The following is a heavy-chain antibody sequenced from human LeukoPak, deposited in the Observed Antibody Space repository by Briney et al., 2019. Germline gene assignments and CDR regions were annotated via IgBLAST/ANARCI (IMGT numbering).Heavy chain of an antibody. CDR3: ARSRPVPRAGYFDY. V-gene: IGHV3-30*04. CDR1: GFTFSSYA. Sequence: GRSLRLSCGASGFTFSSYAMHRVRQAPGKGLEWVAVISYDGSNKYYADSVKGRFTISRDNSKNTLYLPMNSLRAEDTAVYYCARSRPVPRAGYFDYWGQGTLVTVSS. D-gene: IGHD6-19*01. CDR2: ISYDGSNK. J-gene: IGHJ4*02.